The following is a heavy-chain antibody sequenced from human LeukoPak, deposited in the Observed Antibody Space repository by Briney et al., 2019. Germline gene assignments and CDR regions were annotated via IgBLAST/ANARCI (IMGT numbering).Heavy chain of an antibody. J-gene: IGHJ6*03. D-gene: IGHD2-8*01. CDR1: GLTVSSKY. V-gene: IGHV3-66*02. Sequence: GGSLRLSCAASGLTVSSKYMTWVRQAPGKGLEWVAVLYSGGPTYYTDSVKGRFSISRDSSKNILYLQMNSLRAEDTAVYYCAKDRCSNGVGCYYYYMDVWGKGTTVTISS. CDR2: LYSGGPT. CDR3: AKDRCSNGVGCYYYYMDV.